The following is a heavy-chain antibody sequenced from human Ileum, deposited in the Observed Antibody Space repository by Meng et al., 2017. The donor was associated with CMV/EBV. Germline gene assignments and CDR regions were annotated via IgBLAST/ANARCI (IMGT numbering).Heavy chain of an antibody. CDR3: VMGRVGFDS. CDR2: IRPDGGQK. D-gene: IGHD2-8*01. V-gene: IGHV3-7*01. CDR1: GFTFPTYW. Sequence: GGSLRLSCAASGFTFPTYWMSWVRQAPGKGLEWVANIRPDGGQKDFVDSVKGRFTISRDNAKNSLYLQMNSLRAEDTAVYCCVMGRVGFDSWGQGTLVTVSS. J-gene: IGHJ5*01.